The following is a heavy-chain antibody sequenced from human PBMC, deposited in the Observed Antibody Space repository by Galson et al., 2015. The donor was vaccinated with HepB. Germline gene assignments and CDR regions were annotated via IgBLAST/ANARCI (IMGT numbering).Heavy chain of an antibody. D-gene: IGHD2-2*02. CDR3: ARDPSYQLLYEAIGDY. V-gene: IGHV3-21*01. CDR2: ISSSSSYI. J-gene: IGHJ4*02. Sequence: SLRLSCAASGFTFSSYSMNWVRQAPGKGLEWVSSISSSSSYIYYADSVKGRFTTSRDNAKNSLYLQMNSLRAEDTAVYYCARDPSYQLLYEAIGDYWGQGTLVTVSS. CDR1: GFTFSSYS.